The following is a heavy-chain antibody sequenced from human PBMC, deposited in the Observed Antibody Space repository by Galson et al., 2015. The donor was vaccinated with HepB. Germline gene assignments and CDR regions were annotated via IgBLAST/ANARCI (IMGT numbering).Heavy chain of an antibody. CDR1: GFIFSSYA. J-gene: IGHJ3*02. CDR2: ISGSGGST. V-gene: IGHV3-23*01. Sequence: SLRLSCAASGFIFSSYAMSWVRQAPGKGLEWVSAISGSGGSTYYADSVKGRFTISRDNSKNALYLQMNSLRAEDTAVYYCAKGERGEWELLWNDAFDIWGQGTMVTVSS. D-gene: IGHD1-26*01. CDR3: AKGERGEWELLWNDAFDI.